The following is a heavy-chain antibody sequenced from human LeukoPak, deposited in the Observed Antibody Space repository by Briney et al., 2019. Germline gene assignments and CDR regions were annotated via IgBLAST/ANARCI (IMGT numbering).Heavy chain of an antibody. CDR2: IKQDGSEE. D-gene: IGHD6-13*01. Sequence: GGSLRLSCAASGFTFSSYWMSWVRQAPGKGLEWVANIKQDGSEEYYVDSVKGRFTISRDNAKNSLYLQMNSLRSEDTAVYYCATQGRGEQLVEYYFDYWGQGTLVTVSS. J-gene: IGHJ4*02. V-gene: IGHV3-7*03. CDR3: ATQGRGEQLVEYYFDY. CDR1: GFTFSSYW.